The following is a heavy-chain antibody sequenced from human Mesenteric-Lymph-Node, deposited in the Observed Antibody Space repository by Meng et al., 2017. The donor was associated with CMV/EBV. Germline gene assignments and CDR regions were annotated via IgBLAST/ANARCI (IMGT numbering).Heavy chain of an antibody. CDR2: INPSGGST. CDR1: GYTFTSYY. J-gene: IGHJ5*02. V-gene: IGHV1-46*01. Sequence: ASVQVSCKASGYTFTSYYMHWVRQAPGQGLEWMGIINPSGGSTSYAQKFQGRVTMTRDTSTSTAYMELSSLRSEDTAVYYCARVATMVRGFDPWGQGTLVTVSS. D-gene: IGHD3-10*01. CDR3: ARVATMVRGFDP.